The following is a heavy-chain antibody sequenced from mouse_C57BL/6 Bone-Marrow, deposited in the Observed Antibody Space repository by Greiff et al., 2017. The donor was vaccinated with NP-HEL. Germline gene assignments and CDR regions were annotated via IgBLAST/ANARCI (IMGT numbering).Heavy chain of an antibody. CDR2: ISYDGSN. V-gene: IGHV3-6*01. CDR3: ARELTVYAMDY. J-gene: IGHJ4*01. Sequence: DVQLQESGPGLVKPSQSLSLTCSVTGYSITSGYYWNWIRQFPGNKLEWMGYISYDGSNNYNPSLKNRISITRDTSKNRFFLKLNSVTTEDTARYYCARELTVYAMDYWGQGTSVTVSS. CDR1: GYSITSGYY. D-gene: IGHD4-1*01.